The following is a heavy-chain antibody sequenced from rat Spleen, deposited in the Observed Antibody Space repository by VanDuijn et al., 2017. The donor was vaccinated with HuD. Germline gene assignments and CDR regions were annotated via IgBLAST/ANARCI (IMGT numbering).Heavy chain of an antibody. V-gene: IGHV5-27*01. J-gene: IGHJ2*01. CDR2: LHNTGGNT. CDR3: TRDPGSPFDY. D-gene: IGHD1-4*01. CDR1: GFTFSNYY. Sequence: EVQLVESGGGLVQPGRSLKLSCAASGFTFSNYYMAWVRQPPTKGLARVASLHNTGGNTSYPDSVKGRFTISRDNAKSTLYLQMNSLRSEDTATYYCTRDPGSPFDYWGQGVMVTVSS.